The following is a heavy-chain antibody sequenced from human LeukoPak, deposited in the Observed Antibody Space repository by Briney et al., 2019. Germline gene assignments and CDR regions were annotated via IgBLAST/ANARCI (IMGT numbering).Heavy chain of an antibody. CDR1: GFTFSSYA. CDR3: AKSHSLEYRGYFDY. CDR2: ISGSGGST. D-gene: IGHD2/OR15-2a*01. J-gene: IGHJ4*02. Sequence: PGGSLRLSCAASGFTFSSYAMSWVRQAPGKGLEWVSAISGSGGSTYYADSVEGRFTISRDNSKNTLYLLMNEMSAEDTAVYYCAKSHSLEYRGYFDYWGQGTLVTVSS. V-gene: IGHV3-23*01.